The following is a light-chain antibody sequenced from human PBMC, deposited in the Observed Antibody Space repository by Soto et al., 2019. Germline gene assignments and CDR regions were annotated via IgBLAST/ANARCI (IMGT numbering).Light chain of an antibody. J-gene: IGKJ1*01. CDR3: QQYGHSPRT. CDR1: QSVADNY. V-gene: IGKV3-20*01. Sequence: EIVFTQSPGTLSFSPGERATLSCRASQSVADNYLAWYQQKPGQPPRLLIYAASHRATGIPDTFSGSGSGTDFTLTITRLEPEDFALYYCQQYGHSPRTFGQGTKVDIK. CDR2: AAS.